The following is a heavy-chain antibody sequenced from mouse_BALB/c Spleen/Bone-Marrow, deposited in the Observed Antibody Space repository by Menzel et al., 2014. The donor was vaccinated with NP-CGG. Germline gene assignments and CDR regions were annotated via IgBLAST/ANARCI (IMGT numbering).Heavy chain of an antibody. V-gene: IGHV2-9*02. CDR3: AREATMITWFAY. J-gene: IGHJ3*01. D-gene: IGHD2-4*01. CDR1: GFSLTSYG. CDR2: IWAGGST. Sequence: VKLVESGPGLVAPSQSLSITCTVSGFSLTSYGVHWVRQPPGKGLEWLGVIWAGGSTNYNSALMSGLSISKDNSKSQVFLKMNRLQTDDTAMYYCAREATMITWFAYWGQGTLVTVSA.